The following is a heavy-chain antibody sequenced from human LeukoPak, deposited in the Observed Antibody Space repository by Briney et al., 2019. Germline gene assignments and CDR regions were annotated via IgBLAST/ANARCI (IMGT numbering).Heavy chain of an antibody. CDR1: GFTFSSYA. CDR3: AKGTGGLSAAAGTPGY. V-gene: IGHV3-23*01. J-gene: IGHJ4*02. D-gene: IGHD6-13*01. Sequence: PGGSLRLSCAASGFTFSSYAMSWVRQAPGKGLEWVSAISGGGSTYYADSVKGRFTISRDNSKNTLYLQMNSLRAEDTAVYYCAKGTGGLSAAAGTPGYWGQGTLVTVSS. CDR2: ISGGGST.